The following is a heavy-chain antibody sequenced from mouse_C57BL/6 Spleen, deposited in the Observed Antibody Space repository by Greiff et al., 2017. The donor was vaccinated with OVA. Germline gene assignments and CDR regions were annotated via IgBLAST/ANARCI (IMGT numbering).Heavy chain of an antibody. D-gene: IGHD2-1*01. V-gene: IGHV1-55*01. Sequence: VQLQQPGAELVKPGASVKMSCKASGYTFTSYWITWVKQRPGQGLEWIGDIYPGSGSTNYNEKFKSKATLTVDTSSSTAYMQLSSLTSEDSAVYYCARSIYYGNYGYFDVWGTGTTVTVSS. CDR1: GYTFTSYW. CDR3: ARSIYYGNYGYFDV. CDR2: IYPGSGST. J-gene: IGHJ1*03.